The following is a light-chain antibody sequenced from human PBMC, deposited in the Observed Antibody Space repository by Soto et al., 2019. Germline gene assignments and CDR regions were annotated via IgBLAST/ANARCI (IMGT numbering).Light chain of an antibody. CDR1: QYVSSN. CDR2: GAS. V-gene: IGKV3-15*01. CDR3: QQYYNWPLT. Sequence: EIEMTQSPATLSVFPGERATLSCRASQYVSSNLAWYQQKPGQAPRPLIYGASARATGIPARFSGSGSGTEFTLTISSLQSEDFALYYCQQYYNWPLTFGGGTKVEI. J-gene: IGKJ4*01.